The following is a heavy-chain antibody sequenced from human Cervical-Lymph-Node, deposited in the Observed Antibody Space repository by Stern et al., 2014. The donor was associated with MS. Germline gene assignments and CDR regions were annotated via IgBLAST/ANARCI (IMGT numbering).Heavy chain of an antibody. CDR2: IIPTFGNA. Sequence: VQLAESGAEVKKPGASVKVSCKASGGTFRNFGISWVRQAPGEGLEWVGGIIPTFGNARYAQQFQDRATITADASTNTTYLQLDSLTSGDTAVYDCARDVESGNSSWHLHWFDPWGQGTLVTVSS. CDR3: ARDVESGNSSWHLHWFDP. V-gene: IGHV1-69*01. D-gene: IGHD6-13*01. J-gene: IGHJ5*02. CDR1: GGTFRNFG.